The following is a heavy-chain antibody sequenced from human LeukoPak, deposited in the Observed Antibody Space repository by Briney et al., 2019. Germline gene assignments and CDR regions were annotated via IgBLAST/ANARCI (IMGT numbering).Heavy chain of an antibody. D-gene: IGHD3-10*01. CDR2: INHSGST. Sequence: SETLSLTCAVYGGSFSGYYWSWIRQPPGKGLEWIGEINHSGSTNYNPSLKSRVTTSVGTSKNQFSLKLSSVTAADTAVYYCARGKGRYFDYWGQGTLVTVSS. V-gene: IGHV4-34*01. CDR3: ARGKGRYFDY. CDR1: GGSFSGYY. J-gene: IGHJ4*02.